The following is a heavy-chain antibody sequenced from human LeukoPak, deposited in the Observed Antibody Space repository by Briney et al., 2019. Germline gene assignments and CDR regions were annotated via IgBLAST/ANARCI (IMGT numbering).Heavy chain of an antibody. CDR3: ARGKGFYYYGMDV. Sequence: GGSRRLSCAASGFTFSSYAMHWVRQAPGKGLEWVAVISYDGSNKYYADSVKGRFTISRDNSKNTLYLQMNSLRAEDTAVYYCARGKGFYYYGMDVWGQGTTVTVSS. V-gene: IGHV3-30-3*01. CDR1: GFTFSSYA. CDR2: ISYDGSNK. J-gene: IGHJ6*02.